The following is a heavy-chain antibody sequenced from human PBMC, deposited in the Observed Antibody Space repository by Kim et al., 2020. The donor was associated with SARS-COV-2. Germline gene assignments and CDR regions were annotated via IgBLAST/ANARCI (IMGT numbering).Heavy chain of an antibody. V-gene: IGHV1-69*13. CDR3: ARDSKIVVVIGGFDI. Sequence: SVKVSCKASGGTFSSYAISWVRQAPGQGLEWMGGIIPIFGTANYAQKFQGRVTITADESTSTAYMELSSLRSEDTAVYYCARDSKIVVVIGGFDIWGQGTMVTVSS. CDR2: IIPIFGTA. D-gene: IGHD3-22*01. CDR1: GGTFSSYA. J-gene: IGHJ3*02.